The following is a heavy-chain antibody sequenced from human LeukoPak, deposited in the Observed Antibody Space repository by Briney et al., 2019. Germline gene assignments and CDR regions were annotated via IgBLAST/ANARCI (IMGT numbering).Heavy chain of an antibody. D-gene: IGHD3-10*01. V-gene: IGHV4-4*09. CDR2: IYPGGSS. J-gene: IGHJ4*02. CDR3: VRHRNAYGPFDS. CDR1: GGSLTSYY. Sequence: SETLSLTCIVSGGSLTSYYWSWIRQPPGEGLEWIGYIYPGGSSIFNPPLKTRLTILVDTSRNQISLKLRSVTAADTAVYSCVRHRNAYGPFDSWGQGTLVTVSS.